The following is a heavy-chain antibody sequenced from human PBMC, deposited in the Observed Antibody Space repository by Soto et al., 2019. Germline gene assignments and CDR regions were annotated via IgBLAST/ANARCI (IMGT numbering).Heavy chain of an antibody. Sequence: LSLTCTVSGGSISSYYWSWIRQPPGKGLEWIGYIYYSGSTNYNPSLKSRVTISVDTTKNQFSLKLSSVTAADTAVYYCARDRAYCGGDCFGVVYYYYGMDVWGEGTTVTVSS. V-gene: IGHV4-59*01. CDR1: GGSISSYY. CDR3: ARDRAYCGGDCFGVVYYYYGMDV. CDR2: IYYSGST. J-gene: IGHJ6*04. D-gene: IGHD2-21*02.